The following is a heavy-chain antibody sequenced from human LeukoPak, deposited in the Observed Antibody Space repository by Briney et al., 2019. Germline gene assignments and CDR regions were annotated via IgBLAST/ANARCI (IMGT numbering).Heavy chain of an antibody. Sequence: GASVKVSCKASGYTFTGYYMHWVRQAPGQGLEWMGGINPNSGGTNYAQKFQGRVTMTRDTSISTAYMELSSLRSEDTAVYYCAGGRTTVTPYYYYMDVWGKGTTVTVSS. CDR3: AGGRTTVTPYYYYMDV. CDR1: GYTFTGYY. D-gene: IGHD4-11*01. CDR2: INPNSGGT. V-gene: IGHV1-2*02. J-gene: IGHJ6*03.